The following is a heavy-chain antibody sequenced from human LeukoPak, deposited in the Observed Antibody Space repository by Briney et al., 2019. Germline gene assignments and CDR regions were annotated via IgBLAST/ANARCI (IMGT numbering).Heavy chain of an antibody. Sequence: GASVKVSCKASGYTFTDYYIHWVRQAPGQGLEWMGWMDPKSGETNHAQGFQGRVIMTRDTSITTAYMELSRLRSDDTAVYYCALEVYYSDNSAFDYWGQGTLVTVSS. CDR2: MDPKSGET. V-gene: IGHV1-2*02. CDR1: GYTFTDYY. D-gene: IGHD4-11*01. J-gene: IGHJ4*01. CDR3: ALEVYYSDNSAFDY.